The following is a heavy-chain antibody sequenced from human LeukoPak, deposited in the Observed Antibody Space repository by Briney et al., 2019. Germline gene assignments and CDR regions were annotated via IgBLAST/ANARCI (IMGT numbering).Heavy chain of an antibody. CDR3: ARGYYYYDSSGYEGRGAFDI. CDR2: INSDGSST. CDR1: GFTFSNYW. V-gene: IGHV3-74*01. Sequence: PGGSLRLSCAASGFTFSNYWMHWVRQAPGKGLVWVSRINSDGSSTSYADSVKGRFTISRDNAKNTLYLQMNSLRAEDTAVYYCARGYYYYDSSGYEGRGAFDIWGQGTMVTVSS. J-gene: IGHJ3*02. D-gene: IGHD3-22*01.